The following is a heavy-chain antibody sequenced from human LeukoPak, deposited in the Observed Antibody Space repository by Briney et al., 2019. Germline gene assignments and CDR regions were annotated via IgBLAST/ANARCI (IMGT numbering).Heavy chain of an antibody. D-gene: IGHD3-22*01. CDR2: IRYDGSNK. CDR1: GFTLINYA. CDR3: AKDLGYYDSSGYYYGSFDY. Sequence: GGSLRLSCAASGFTLINYAMSWVRQAPGKGLEWVAFIRYDGSNKYYADSVKGRFTISRDNSKNTLYLQMNSLRAEDTAVYYCAKDLGYYDSSGYYYGSFDYWGQGTLVTVSS. V-gene: IGHV3-30*02. J-gene: IGHJ4*02.